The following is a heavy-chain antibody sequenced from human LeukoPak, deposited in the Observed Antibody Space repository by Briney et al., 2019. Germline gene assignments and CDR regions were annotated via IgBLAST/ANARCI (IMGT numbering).Heavy chain of an antibody. CDR3: ARGGDSSSVDY. CDR2: ISYDGSNK. CDR1: GFTFSSYA. D-gene: IGHD6-13*01. V-gene: IGHV3-30-3*01. Sequence: PGRSLRLSCAASGFTFSSYAMHWVRQAPGKGLEWVAVISYDGSNKYYVDSVKGRFTVSRDNSKNTLYLQMNSLRAEDTAVYYCARGGDSSSVDYWGQGTLVTVSS. J-gene: IGHJ4*02.